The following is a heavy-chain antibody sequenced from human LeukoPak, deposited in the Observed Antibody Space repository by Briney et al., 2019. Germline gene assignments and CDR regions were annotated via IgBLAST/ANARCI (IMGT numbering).Heavy chain of an antibody. CDR3: ARGTDYGDYLGDY. D-gene: IGHD4-17*01. CDR1: GFTFSSYG. CDR2: ISGSGGST. Sequence: GGSLRLSCAASGFTFSSYGMTWVRQAPGKGLEWVSGISGSGGSTYYANSVKGRFTISRDNSKNTLYLQMGSLRAEDMAVYYCARGTDYGDYLGDYWGQGTLVTVSS. J-gene: IGHJ4*02. V-gene: IGHV3-64*01.